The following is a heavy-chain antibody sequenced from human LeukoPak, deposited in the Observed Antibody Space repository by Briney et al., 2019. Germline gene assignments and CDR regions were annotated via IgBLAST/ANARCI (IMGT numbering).Heavy chain of an antibody. CDR2: INHSGST. CDR1: GGSFSGYC. D-gene: IGHD6-13*01. CDR3: ARAVIAAAGPHFDY. Sequence: PSETLSLTCAVYGGSFSGYCWSWIRQPPGKGLEWIGEINHSGSTNYNPSLKSRVTISVDTSKNQFPLKLSSVTAADTAVYYCARAVIAAAGPHFDYWGQGTLVTVSS. V-gene: IGHV4-34*01. J-gene: IGHJ4*02.